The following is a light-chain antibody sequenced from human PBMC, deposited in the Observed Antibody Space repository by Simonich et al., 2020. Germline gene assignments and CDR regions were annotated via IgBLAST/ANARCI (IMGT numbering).Light chain of an antibody. J-gene: IGKJ2*01. CDR2: DAS. Sequence: AIQLTQSPSSLSASVGDRVTIPCRASQVISSALAWYQQKPGKAPKLLIYDASSLESGVPSRFSGSGSGTDFTLTISSLQPEDFATYYCQQYNSYSMYTFGQGTKLEIK. CDR3: QQYNSYSMYT. V-gene: IGKV1-13*02. CDR1: QVISSA.